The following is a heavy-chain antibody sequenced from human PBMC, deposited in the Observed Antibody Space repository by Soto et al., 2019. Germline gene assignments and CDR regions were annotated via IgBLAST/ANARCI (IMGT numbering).Heavy chain of an antibody. J-gene: IGHJ6*02. Sequence: RESLKISCKGSGYSFTSYWISWVRQMPGKGLEWMGRIDPSDSYTNYSPSFQGHVTISADKSISTAYLQWSSLKASDTAMYYCVTISSSPRYYYYGMDVWGQGTTVTVSS. CDR1: GYSFTSYW. D-gene: IGHD6-6*01. V-gene: IGHV5-10-1*01. CDR3: VTISSSPRYYYYGMDV. CDR2: IDPSDSYT.